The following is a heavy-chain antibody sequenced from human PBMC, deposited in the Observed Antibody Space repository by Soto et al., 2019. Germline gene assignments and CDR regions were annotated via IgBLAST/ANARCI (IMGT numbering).Heavy chain of an antibody. V-gene: IGHV4-59*01. CDR3: ARVSSSFATGGYYYSSYYMDV. J-gene: IGHJ6*03. D-gene: IGHD6-6*01. CDR2: IYYSGST. Sequence: QVQLQESGPGLVKPSETLSLTCTVSGGSISSYYWSWIRQPPGKGLEWIGYIYYSGSTNYSPSLKSRVTISVDTSKNQFSLKLSSVSAADTAVYYCARVSSSFATGGYYYSSYYMDVWGKGTTVTVSS. CDR1: GGSISSYY.